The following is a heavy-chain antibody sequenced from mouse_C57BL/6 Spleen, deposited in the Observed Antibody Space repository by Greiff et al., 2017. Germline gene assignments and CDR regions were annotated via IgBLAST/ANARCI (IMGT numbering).Heavy chain of an antibody. CDR1: GYTFTSYW. D-gene: IGHD1-1*01. J-gene: IGHJ2*01. CDR2: IDPSDSYT. CDR3: ASRGITTVVFDY. V-gene: IGHV1-69*01. Sequence: QVQLQQPGAELVMPGASVKLSCKASGYTFTSYWMHWVKQRPGQGLEWIGEIDPSDSYTNYNQKFKGKSTLTVDKSSSTAYMQLSSLTSEDSAVYYCASRGITTVVFDYWGQGTTLTVSS.